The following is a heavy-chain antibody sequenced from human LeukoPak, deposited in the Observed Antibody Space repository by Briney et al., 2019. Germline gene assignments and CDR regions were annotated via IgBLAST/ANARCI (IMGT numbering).Heavy chain of an antibody. CDR2: ISGSGGST. V-gene: IGHV3-23*01. CDR3: ARGHEGITIFGVAARKLPGYYFDY. CDR1: GFTFSNYA. Sequence: GGSLRLSCAASGFTFSNYAMNWVRQAPGKGLEWVSGISGSGGSTYYADSVKGRFTISRDNSKNTLYLQMNSLRAEDTAVYYCARGHEGITIFGVAARKLPGYYFDYWGQGTLVTVSS. J-gene: IGHJ4*02. D-gene: IGHD3-3*01.